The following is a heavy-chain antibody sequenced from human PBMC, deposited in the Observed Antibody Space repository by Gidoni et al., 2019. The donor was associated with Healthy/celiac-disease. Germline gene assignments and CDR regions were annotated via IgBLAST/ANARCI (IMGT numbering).Heavy chain of an antibody. Sequence: QITLKESGPTLVKPTHTLTPTCTFSGFSRSTSGVGVGWIRKPPGKALERLARIYWDGDKHYSPSLKSRSNITKNTSKNQVVLTMTNMDPVETATYYCAHRVRSHCDYWGQGTLVTVSS. J-gene: IGHJ4*02. CDR2: IYWDGDK. CDR1: GFSRSTSGVG. V-gene: IGHV2-5*02. CDR3: AHRVRSHCDY.